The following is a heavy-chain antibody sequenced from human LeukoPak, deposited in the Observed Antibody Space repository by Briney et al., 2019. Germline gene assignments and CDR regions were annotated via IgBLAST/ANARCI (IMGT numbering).Heavy chain of an antibody. J-gene: IGHJ5*02. V-gene: IGHV4-61*02. CDR2: IYTSGGT. CDR1: GGSISSGSYY. Sequence: SETLSLTCTVSGGSISSGSYYWSWIRQPAGKGLEWIGSIYTSGGTNYNPSLKSRVTISVDTSKNQFSLKLSSVTAADTAAYYCAREGYSWFDPWGQGTLVTVSS. CDR3: AREGYSWFDP.